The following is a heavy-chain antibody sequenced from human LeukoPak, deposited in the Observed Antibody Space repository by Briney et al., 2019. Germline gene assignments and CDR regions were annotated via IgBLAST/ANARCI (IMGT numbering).Heavy chain of an antibody. V-gene: IGHV1-58*02. J-gene: IGHJ6*03. CDR3: AADWVAAAGALRYYYYMDV. D-gene: IGHD6-13*01. Sequence: GASVKVSCKASGFTFTSSAIQWVRQARGQRLEWIGWIVVGSGNTNYAQKFQERVTITRDMSTSTAYMELSSLRSEDTAVYYCAADWVAAAGALRYYYYMDVWGKGTTVTVSS. CDR1: GFTFTSSA. CDR2: IVVGSGNT.